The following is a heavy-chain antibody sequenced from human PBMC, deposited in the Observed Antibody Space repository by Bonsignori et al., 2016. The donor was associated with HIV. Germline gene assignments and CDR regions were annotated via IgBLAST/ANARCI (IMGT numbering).Heavy chain of an antibody. V-gene: IGHV4-61*02. J-gene: IGHJ4*02. D-gene: IGHD7-27*01. CDR1: GGSISSGSYY. CDR2: IYTRGGT. Sequence: SETLSLTCTVSGGSISSGSYYWSWIRQPAGKGLEWIGRIYTRGGTNYNPSFKSRVTISVDTSKNQFSLKLNSVTAADTAMYFCARGGGLGTTYVDYWGQGTLVTVSS. CDR3: ARGGGLGTTYVDY.